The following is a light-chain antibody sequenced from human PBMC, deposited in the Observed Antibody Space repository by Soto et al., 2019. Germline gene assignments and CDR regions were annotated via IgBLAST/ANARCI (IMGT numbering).Light chain of an antibody. J-gene: IGKJ2*01. Sequence: EIVMTQSPATLSVSPGERATLSCRASQSVSSNLAWYQQRAGQAPRLLIFGASTRATGIPARFSGSGSGTDFTLTISSLQSEDFAVYYCQQYNNWPPYTFGQGTKLEIK. CDR3: QQYNNWPPYT. CDR2: GAS. CDR1: QSVSSN. V-gene: IGKV3-15*01.